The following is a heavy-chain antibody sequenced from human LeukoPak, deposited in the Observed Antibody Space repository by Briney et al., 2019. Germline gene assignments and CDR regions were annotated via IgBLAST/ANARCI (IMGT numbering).Heavy chain of an antibody. V-gene: IGHV3-30*02. CDR1: GFTFSRFG. J-gene: IGHJ4*02. D-gene: IGHD3-9*01. CDR2: IRYDESDK. CDR3: ARKPYSHSEVLDF. Sequence: GGSLRLSCAASGFTFSRFGMFWVRQAPGKGLEWVAFIRYDESDKYYADSVRGRFTISRDNSKDTLYLQMNNLRHEDTAIYYCARKPYSHSEVLDFGGQGTLVTVSS.